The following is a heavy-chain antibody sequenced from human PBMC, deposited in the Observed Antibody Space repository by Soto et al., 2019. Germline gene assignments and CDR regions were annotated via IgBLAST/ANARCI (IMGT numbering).Heavy chain of an antibody. CDR2: IWYDGTNK. V-gene: IGHV3-33*01. CDR3: ARGGESGSYYGMDV. J-gene: IGHJ6*02. D-gene: IGHD3-10*01. Sequence: QVQVVESGGGVVQPGRSLRLSCAASGFTFSNFGMHWVRQAPGKGLEWVAVIWYDGTNKDYGDSVKGRFTTSRDNSKNTLYLQMNSLRGEDTAVYYCARGGESGSYYGMDVWGQGTTVTVS. CDR1: GFTFSNFG.